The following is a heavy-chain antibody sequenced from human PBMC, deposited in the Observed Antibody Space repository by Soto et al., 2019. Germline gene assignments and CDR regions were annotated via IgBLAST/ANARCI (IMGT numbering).Heavy chain of an antibody. Sequence: ASVKVSCKASGYTFTSYGISWVRQAPGQGLEWMGWISAYNGNTNYAQKLQGRVTMTTDTSTSTAYMELRSLRSDDTAVYYCASLGADKITIFGVVCYYMDVWGKGTTVTVSS. D-gene: IGHD3-3*01. CDR1: GYTFTSYG. CDR2: ISAYNGNT. V-gene: IGHV1-18*01. CDR3: ASLGADKITIFGVVCYYMDV. J-gene: IGHJ6*03.